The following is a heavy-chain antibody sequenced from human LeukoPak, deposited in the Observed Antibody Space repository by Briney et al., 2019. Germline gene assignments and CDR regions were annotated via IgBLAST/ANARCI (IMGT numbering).Heavy chain of an antibody. D-gene: IGHD6-13*01. J-gene: IGHJ6*03. CDR3: ARAVSWTDYYYYMDV. CDR2: IYYSGST. Sequence: SETLSLTCTVSGGSISSYYWSWIRQPPGKGLEWIGYIYYSGSTNYNPSLKSRVTISVDSSKNQFSLKLSSVTAADTAVYYCARAVSWTDYYYYMDVWGKGTTVTISS. V-gene: IGHV4-59*01. CDR1: GGSISSYY.